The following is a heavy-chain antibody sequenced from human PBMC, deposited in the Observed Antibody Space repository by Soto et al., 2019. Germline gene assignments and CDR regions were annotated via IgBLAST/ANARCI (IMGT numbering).Heavy chain of an antibody. Sequence: QVQLQQWGAGLLKPSETLSLTCAVSGGSFSGSYWSWIRQPPGKGLEWIGEINHSGSTNYNPSLKSRFTLLVDTSKNQFSLILTSVTAADTAVYYCARRYCSDGRCYSTPSRYYYLDVWGKGSTVTVSS. CDR3: ARRYCSDGRCYSTPSRYYYLDV. V-gene: IGHV4-34*01. CDR2: INHSGST. D-gene: IGHD2-15*01. CDR1: GGSFSGSY. J-gene: IGHJ6*03.